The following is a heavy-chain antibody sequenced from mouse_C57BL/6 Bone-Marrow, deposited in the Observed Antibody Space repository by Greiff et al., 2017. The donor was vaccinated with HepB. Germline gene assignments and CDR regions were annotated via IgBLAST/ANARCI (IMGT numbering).Heavy chain of an antibody. J-gene: IGHJ2*01. CDR3: ARDGYDGRDFDY. CDR1: EYELPSHD. V-gene: IGHV5-2*01. Sequence: EVKLVESGGGLVQPGESLKLSCESNEYELPSHDMSWVRKTPEKRLELVAAINSDGGSTYYPDTMERRFIISRDNTKKTLYLQMSSLRSEDTALYYCARDGYDGRDFDYWGQGTTLTVSS. CDR2: INSDGGST. D-gene: IGHD2-2*01.